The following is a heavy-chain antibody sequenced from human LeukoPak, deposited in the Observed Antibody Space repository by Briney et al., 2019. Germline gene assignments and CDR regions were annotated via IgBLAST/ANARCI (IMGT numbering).Heavy chain of an antibody. CDR3: ANSRNPTVTTFAFDY. D-gene: IGHD4-17*01. Sequence: GGSLRLSCAASGFTFSSYGMHWVRQAPGKGLEWVAVISYDGSNKYYADSVKGRSTISRDNSKNTLYLQMNSLRAEDTAVYYCANSRNPTVTTFAFDYWGQGTLVTVSS. CDR2: ISYDGSNK. J-gene: IGHJ4*02. CDR1: GFTFSSYG. V-gene: IGHV3-30*18.